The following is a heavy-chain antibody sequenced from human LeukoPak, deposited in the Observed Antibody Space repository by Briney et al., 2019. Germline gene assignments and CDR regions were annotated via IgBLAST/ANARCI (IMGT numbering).Heavy chain of an antibody. CDR1: GLTISGYW. V-gene: IGHV3-74*01. CDR2: INGDASST. J-gene: IGHJ4*02. Sequence: GGSLRLSCAASGLTISGYWMHWVRQGPGKGLVWVSRINGDASSTSYADSVKGRFTISRDNGKNTLYLQMNSLRAEDTGVYYCTRARGNSYGYFVQCGQGTLVTVSS. CDR3: TRARGNSYGYFVQ. D-gene: IGHD5-18*01.